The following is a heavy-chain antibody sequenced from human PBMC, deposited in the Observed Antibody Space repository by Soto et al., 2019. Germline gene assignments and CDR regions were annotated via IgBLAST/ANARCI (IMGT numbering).Heavy chain of an antibody. D-gene: IGHD3-16*01. CDR2: IYWDDDR. Sequence: QITLKESGPTLVNPTQTLTLTCSFSGFSLSTSRVGVAWIRQPPGKALEWLAIIYWDDDRRYSPSLKTRLAITKDTAKNQLVRTRPNVDPVNTATYYCAYIMFTGGGVSALDALDMWGQGTMVTVSS. J-gene: IGHJ3*02. CDR1: GFSLSTSRVG. CDR3: AYIMFTGGGVSALDALDM. V-gene: IGHV2-5*02.